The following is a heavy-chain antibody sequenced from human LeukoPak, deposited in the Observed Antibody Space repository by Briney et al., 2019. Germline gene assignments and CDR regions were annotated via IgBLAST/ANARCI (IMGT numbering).Heavy chain of an antibody. CDR2: IRSKANSYAT. D-gene: IGHD3-22*01. CDR1: QFTVSGSA. CDR3: TARSNYDSSGYYYGQGAFDI. J-gene: IGHJ3*02. Sequence: GGSLKLSCAASQFTVSGSAIHWVRQASGNGLEWVGRIRSKANSYATAYAASVKGRFTISRDDSKNTAYLQMNSLKTEDTAVYYCTARSNYDSSGYYYGQGAFDIWGQGTMVTVSS. V-gene: IGHV3-73*01.